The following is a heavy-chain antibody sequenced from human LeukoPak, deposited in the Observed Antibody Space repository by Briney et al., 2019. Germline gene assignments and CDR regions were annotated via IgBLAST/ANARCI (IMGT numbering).Heavy chain of an antibody. D-gene: IGHD3-16*01. CDR1: GGSISSYY. CDR2: IYYSGST. J-gene: IGHJ5*02. V-gene: IGHV4-59*08. Sequence: SETLSLTCTVSGGSISSYYWSWIRQPPGKGLEWIGYIYYSGSTNYNPSLKSRVTISVDTSKNQFSLKLSSVTAADTAVYYCARQGLYPPWSAPGGQEPLVTVPS. CDR3: ARQGLYPPWSAP.